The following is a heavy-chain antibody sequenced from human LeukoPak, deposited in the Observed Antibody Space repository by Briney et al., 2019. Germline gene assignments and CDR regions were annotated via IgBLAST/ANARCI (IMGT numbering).Heavy chain of an antibody. V-gene: IGHV4-4*07. J-gene: IGHJ3*02. D-gene: IGHD2-8*01. Sequence: SETLSLTCTVSGGSISNYYWSWIRQPAGKGLEWIGRIYPNGNTNYNPSLKSRVTMSTDTSKNHFTLRLTSVTATDTAVYYCARKGTSAMAGAFDIWGQGILVTVSS. CDR3: ARKGTSAMAGAFDI. CDR2: IYPNGNT. CDR1: GGSISNYY.